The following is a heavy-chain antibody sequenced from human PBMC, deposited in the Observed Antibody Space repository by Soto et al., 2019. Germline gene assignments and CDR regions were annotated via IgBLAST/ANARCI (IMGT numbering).Heavy chain of an antibody. J-gene: IGHJ4*01. Sequence: GGSLRLSCAASGFTFSSYGMHWVRQAPGKGLEWVAVIWYDGSNKYYADSVKGRFTISRDNSKNTLYLQMDSLRPEDTAVYYCAKEITVAGDFDYWGHGTPVTVS. CDR3: AKEITVAGDFDY. CDR1: GFTFSSYG. CDR2: IWYDGSNK. D-gene: IGHD6-19*01. V-gene: IGHV3-30*02.